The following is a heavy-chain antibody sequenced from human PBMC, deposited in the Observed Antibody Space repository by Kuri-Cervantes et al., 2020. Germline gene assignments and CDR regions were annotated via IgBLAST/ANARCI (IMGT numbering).Heavy chain of an antibody. CDR2: IRSKAYGGTT. CDR3: TRVGYYDSSGLADY. D-gene: IGHD3-22*01. CDR1: GFTFSSYA. J-gene: IGHJ4*02. V-gene: IGHV3-49*04. Sequence: GGSLRLSCAASGFTFSSYAMSWVRQAPGKGLEWVGFIRSKAYGGTTEYAASVKGRFTISRDDSKSIAYLQMNSLKTEDTAVYYCTRVGYYDSSGLADYWGQETLVTVSS.